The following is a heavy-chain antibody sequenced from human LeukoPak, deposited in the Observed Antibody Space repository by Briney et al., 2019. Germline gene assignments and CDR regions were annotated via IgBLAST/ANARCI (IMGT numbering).Heavy chain of an antibody. V-gene: IGHV4-39*01. J-gene: IGHJ4*02. D-gene: IGHD6-19*01. Sequence: SETLSLTCTVSGGSISSSSYYWGWIRRPPGKGLEWIGSIYYSGSTYYNPSLKSRVTISVDTSKNQFSLKLSPVTAADTAVYYCARRYSYSSLPDYWGQGALVTVSS. CDR1: GGSISSSSYY. CDR3: ARRYSYSSLPDY. CDR2: IYYSGST.